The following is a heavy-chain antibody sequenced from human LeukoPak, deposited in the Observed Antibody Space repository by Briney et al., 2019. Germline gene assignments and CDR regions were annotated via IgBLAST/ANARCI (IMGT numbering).Heavy chain of an antibody. CDR2: IYYSGST. Sequence: PSETLSLTCTVSGGSISSSSCYWGWIRQPPGKGLEWIGSIYYSGSTYYNPSLKSRVTISVDTSKNQFSLKLSSVTAADTAVYYCARHTVVVITTPSYFDYWGQGTLVTVSS. CDR1: GGSISSSSCY. V-gene: IGHV4-39*01. D-gene: IGHD3-22*01. J-gene: IGHJ4*02. CDR3: ARHTVVVITTPSYFDY.